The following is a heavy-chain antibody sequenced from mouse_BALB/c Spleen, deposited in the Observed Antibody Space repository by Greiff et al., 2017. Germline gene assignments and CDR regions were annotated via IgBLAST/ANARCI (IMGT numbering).Heavy chain of an antibody. D-gene: IGHD2-14*01. V-gene: IGHV2-9*02. CDR3: ARDQGYDLGAYAMDY. CDR2: IWAGGST. Sequence: VKLVESGPGLVAPSQSLSITCTVSGFSLTSYGVHWVRQPPGKGLEWLGVIWAGGSTNYNSALMSRLSISKDNSKSQVFLKMNSLQTDDTAMYYCARDQGYDLGAYAMDYWGQGTSVTVSS. J-gene: IGHJ4*01. CDR1: GFSLTSYG.